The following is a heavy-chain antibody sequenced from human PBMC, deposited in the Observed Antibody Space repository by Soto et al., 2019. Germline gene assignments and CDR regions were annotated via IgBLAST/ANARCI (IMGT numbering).Heavy chain of an antibody. CDR3: ARELYDILTGSQYDAFDI. Sequence: GASVKVSCKASGYTFTSYYMHWVRQAPGQGLEWMGIINPSGGSTSYAQKFQGRVTMTRDTSTSTVYMELSSLRSEDTAVYYCARELYDILTGSQYDAFDIWGQGTMVTVSS. CDR2: INPSGGST. V-gene: IGHV1-46*01. J-gene: IGHJ3*02. CDR1: GYTFTSYY. D-gene: IGHD3-9*01.